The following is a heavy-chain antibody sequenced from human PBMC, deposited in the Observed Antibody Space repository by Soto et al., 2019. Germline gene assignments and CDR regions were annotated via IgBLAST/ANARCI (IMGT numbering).Heavy chain of an antibody. D-gene: IGHD1-26*01. Sequence: KPSETLSLTCTVSGGSVSNSYWGWIRQPPGKGLEWVAYVYYSGSTNYNPSLGSRVTISVDKSKNQFSLKMTSVTGADTAVYYCARGRSHEWELLVQYFDYWGQGTLATVSS. CDR3: ARGRSHEWELLVQYFDY. V-gene: IGHV4-59*02. J-gene: IGHJ4*02. CDR1: GGSVSNSY. CDR2: VYYSGST.